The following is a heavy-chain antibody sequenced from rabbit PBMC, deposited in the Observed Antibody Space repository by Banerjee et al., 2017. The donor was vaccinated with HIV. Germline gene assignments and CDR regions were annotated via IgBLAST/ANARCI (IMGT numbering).Heavy chain of an antibody. J-gene: IGHJ4*01. Sequence: QLKESGGGLVQPGGSLKLSCKASGFDFSSYYMSWVRQAPGKGLEWIGYIDPVFGSTYYASWVNGRFTISSHNAQNTLYLQLNSLTAADTATYFCARIHYYSSGWGGTYYFNLWGPGTLVTVS. D-gene: IGHD4-1*01. V-gene: IGHV1S7*01. CDR3: ARIHYYSSGWGGTYYFNL. CDR1: GFDFSSYY. CDR2: IDPVFGST.